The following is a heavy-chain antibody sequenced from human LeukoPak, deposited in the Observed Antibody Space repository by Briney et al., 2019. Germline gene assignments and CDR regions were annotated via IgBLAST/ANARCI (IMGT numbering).Heavy chain of an antibody. V-gene: IGHV3-23*01. Sequence: QPGGSLRLSCAAPGFTFSSYAMSCVRQAPGKGLEWVSAISGSGGSTYYADSVKGRFTISRDNSKNTLYLQMNSLSAEDTAVYYCAKDPNYYDSSGYTYYFDYWGQGTLVTVSS. CDR1: GFTFSSYA. D-gene: IGHD3-22*01. CDR3: AKDPNYYDSSGYTYYFDY. CDR2: ISGSGGST. J-gene: IGHJ4*02.